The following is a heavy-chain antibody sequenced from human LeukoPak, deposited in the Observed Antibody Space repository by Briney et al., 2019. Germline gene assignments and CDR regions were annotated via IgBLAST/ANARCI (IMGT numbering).Heavy chain of an antibody. D-gene: IGHD2-2*01. Sequence: GRSLRLSCAASGFTFSGSAMHWVRQASGKGLEWVGRIRSKANSYATAYAASVKGRFTISRDDSKNTAYLQMNSLKTEDTAVYYCTRYCSSTSCYPEYFQHWGQGTLVTVSS. J-gene: IGHJ1*01. CDR3: TRYCSSTSCYPEYFQH. CDR1: GFTFSGSA. CDR2: IRSKANSYAT. V-gene: IGHV3-73*01.